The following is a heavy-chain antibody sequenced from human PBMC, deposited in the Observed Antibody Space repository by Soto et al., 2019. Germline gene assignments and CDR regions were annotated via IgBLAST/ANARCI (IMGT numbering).Heavy chain of an antibody. Sequence: QVQLVQSGAEVKKPGASVKVSCKASGYTFTSYAMHWVRQAPGQRLEWMGWINAGNGNTKYSQKFQSRVTITRDTSASTAYMELSSLRSEDTAVYYCARVVPAADPAYYGMDVWGQGTTVTVSS. V-gene: IGHV1-3*01. CDR1: GYTFTSYA. D-gene: IGHD2-2*01. CDR3: ARVVPAADPAYYGMDV. J-gene: IGHJ6*02. CDR2: INAGNGNT.